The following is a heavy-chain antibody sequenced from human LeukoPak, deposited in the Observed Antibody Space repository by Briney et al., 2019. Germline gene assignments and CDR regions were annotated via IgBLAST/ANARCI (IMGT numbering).Heavy chain of an antibody. J-gene: IGHJ4*02. CDR2: INPSGGST. D-gene: IGHD3-3*01. CDR3: ARGFLARPLASFDY. Sequence: ASVKVSCKASGYTFTRYYIHWVRQAPGQGLEWMGTINPSGGSTSYAQKFQGRVTMTRDMSTSTVYMELSSLRSEDTAVYYCARGFLARPLASFDYWGQGTLVTVSS. V-gene: IGHV1-46*01. CDR1: GYTFTRYY.